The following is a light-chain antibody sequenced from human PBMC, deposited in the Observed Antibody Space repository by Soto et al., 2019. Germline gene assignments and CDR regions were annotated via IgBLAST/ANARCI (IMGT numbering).Light chain of an antibody. CDR1: SSDVGAYKY. CDR3: SSYTNRYTYV. V-gene: IGLV2-14*01. Sequence: QSVLTQPASVSGSPGQSITISCTGTSSDVGAYKYVSWYQQHPGKAPKLLIFEVSYRPSGVSYRFSGSKSGNTASLTISGLQAEDEADYYCSSYTNRYTYVFGTGTKLTVL. J-gene: IGLJ1*01. CDR2: EVS.